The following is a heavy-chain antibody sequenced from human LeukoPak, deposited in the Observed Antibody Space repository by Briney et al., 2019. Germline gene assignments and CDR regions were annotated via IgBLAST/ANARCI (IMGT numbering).Heavy chain of an antibody. CDR3: ARALTTLTYEGY. CDR2: ISGSNSYI. CDR1: GFTVSSNY. D-gene: IGHD1-1*01. Sequence: GGSLRLSCAASGFTVSSNYMSWVRQAPGKGLEWVSSISGSNSYIFYADSVKGRFTVSRDNAKDSLYLQMNSLRAEDTAVYYCARALTTLTYEGYWGQGTLVTVSS. V-gene: IGHV3-21*01. J-gene: IGHJ4*02.